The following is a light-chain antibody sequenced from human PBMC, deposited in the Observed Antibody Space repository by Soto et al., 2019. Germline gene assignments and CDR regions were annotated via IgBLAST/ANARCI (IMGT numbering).Light chain of an antibody. V-gene: IGLV1-44*01. Sequence: SVLTQPHSVSGTPGQLLTVSCSGSDSNIGSYSVHWFQQLPGTAPKLLISTTYQRPSGVPERFSGSKSGTSASLAISGLQSEDEADYYCAAWDDSLNGHVFGTGTKVTVL. CDR3: AAWDDSLNGHV. CDR1: DSNIGSYS. J-gene: IGLJ1*01. CDR2: TTY.